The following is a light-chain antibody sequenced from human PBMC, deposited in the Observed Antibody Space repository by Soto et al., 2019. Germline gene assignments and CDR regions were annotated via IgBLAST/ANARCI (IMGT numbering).Light chain of an antibody. CDR2: DAF. J-gene: IGKJ1*01. CDR3: QQYVNSNSRT. Sequence: EIVLTQSPGTLSLSPGERVTLSCRASQSVSNNYLAWYQQKPGQAPRLLIYDAFSRVTGIPDRFSGSGSGTDFTLTISRLEPEDFAVYYCQQYVNSNSRTFGQGTRVEIK. V-gene: IGKV3-20*01. CDR1: QSVSNNY.